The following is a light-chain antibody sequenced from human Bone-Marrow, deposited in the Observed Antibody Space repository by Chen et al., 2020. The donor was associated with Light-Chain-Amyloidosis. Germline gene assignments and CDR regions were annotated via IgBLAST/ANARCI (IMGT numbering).Light chain of an antibody. CDR1: DLPTKY. CDR3: QSADSSGTYEVI. Sequence: SYELTHPPSVSVSPGPPARITCSGDDLPTKYAYWYQQKPGQAPVLVIHRDTERPSGISERFSGSNSETTGTLTISGVQAEDEADYQCQSADSSGTYEVIFGGGTKLTVL. J-gene: IGLJ2*01. V-gene: IGLV3-25*03. CDR2: RDT.